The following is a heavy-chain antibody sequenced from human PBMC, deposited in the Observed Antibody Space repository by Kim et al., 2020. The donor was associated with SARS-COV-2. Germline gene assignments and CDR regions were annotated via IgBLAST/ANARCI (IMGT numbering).Heavy chain of an antibody. V-gene: IGHV3-11*04. Sequence: YQDPGKGRFTISRDNAKNSRYLQMNSLRAEDTAVYYCARTWDSSSRGDYWGQGTLVTVSS. CDR3: ARTWDSSSRGDY. J-gene: IGHJ4*02. D-gene: IGHD6-13*01.